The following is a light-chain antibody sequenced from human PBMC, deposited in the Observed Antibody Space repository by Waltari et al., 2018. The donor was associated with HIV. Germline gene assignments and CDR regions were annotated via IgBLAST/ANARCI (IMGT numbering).Light chain of an antibody. V-gene: IGLV3-21*01. CDR3: QVWDSGSDHV. Sequence: SYVLTQPPSISVAPGKTAKITCAGKNIGNRDVHWYQQKPGQAPILVIFDDDDRPSGIPERFSGSNSDNTATPTINRVEVGDEGDYYCQVWDSGSDHVFGSGTTVTVL. CDR2: DDD. CDR1: NIGNRD. J-gene: IGLJ1*01.